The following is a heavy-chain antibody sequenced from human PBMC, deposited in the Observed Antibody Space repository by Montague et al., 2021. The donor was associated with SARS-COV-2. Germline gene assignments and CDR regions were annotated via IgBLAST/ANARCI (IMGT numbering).Heavy chain of an antibody. CDR2: INWNGGST. CDR1: GFTFDDYG. J-gene: IGHJ2*01. CDR3: ATLDYGDYYDWYFDL. V-gene: IGHV3-20*04. Sequence: SLRLSCAASGFTFDDYGMSWFRQAPGKGLEWVSGINWNGGSTGYADSVKGRFTISRDNAKNSPYLQMNSLRAEDTALYYCATLDYGDYYDWYFDLWGRGTLVTVSS. D-gene: IGHD4-17*01.